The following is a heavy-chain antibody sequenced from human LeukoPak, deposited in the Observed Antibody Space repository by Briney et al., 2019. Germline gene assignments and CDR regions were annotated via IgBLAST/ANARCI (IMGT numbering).Heavy chain of an antibody. D-gene: IGHD6-6*01. Sequence: ASVKVSCKASGYTFTSYYMHWVRPAPGQGLEWMGIINPSGGSTSYAQKFQGRVTMTRDTSTSTVYMELNSLRSEDTAVYYCARGRSIAARPGYFQHWGQGTLVTVSS. CDR2: INPSGGST. CDR1: GYTFTSYY. J-gene: IGHJ1*01. V-gene: IGHV1-46*01. CDR3: ARGRSIAARPGYFQH.